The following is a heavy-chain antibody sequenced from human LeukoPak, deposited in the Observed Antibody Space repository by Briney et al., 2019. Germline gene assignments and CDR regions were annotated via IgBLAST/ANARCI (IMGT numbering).Heavy chain of an antibody. CDR2: INPYSGDT. CDR1: GYTFTGYH. V-gene: IGHV1-2*06. J-gene: IGHJ4*02. CDR3: ARDQGSLTRSWYTGY. Sequence: ASVKVSCKASGYTFTGYHIHWVRQAPGQGLEWMGRINPYSGDTNFAQKFQGRVTMTRDTSITTAYMDLSSLTPDDTAVYFCARDQGSLTRSWYTGYWGQGTQVSVSS. D-gene: IGHD6-13*01.